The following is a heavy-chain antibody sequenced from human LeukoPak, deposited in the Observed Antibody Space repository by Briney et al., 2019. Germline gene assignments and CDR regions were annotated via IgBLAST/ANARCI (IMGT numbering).Heavy chain of an antibody. Sequence: GGSLRLSCAASGFSFSNYAMTWVRQAPGKGLEWVSAIGGDGHSTDYADSVKGRFTISRDNSKNTLYLQMNSLRAADTALYYCAKRAGGTPDYWGLGTLVTVSS. CDR3: AKRAGGTPDY. D-gene: IGHD1-26*01. CDR2: IGGDGHST. CDR1: GFSFSNYA. J-gene: IGHJ4*02. V-gene: IGHV3-23*01.